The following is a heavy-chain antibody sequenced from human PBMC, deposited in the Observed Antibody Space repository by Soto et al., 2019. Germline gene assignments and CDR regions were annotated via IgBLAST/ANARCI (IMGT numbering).Heavy chain of an antibody. J-gene: IGHJ6*02. CDR1: GYTFTSYG. V-gene: IGHV1-18*04. CDR2: ISAHNGNT. CDR3: ARAGAYYYYGMDV. Sequence: ASVKVSCKASGYTFTSYGISWVRQAPGQGLEWMGWISAHNGNTNYAQKLQGRVTMTTDTSTSTAYMGLRSLRSDDTAVYYCARAGAYYYYGMDVWGQGTTVTVSS. D-gene: IGHD3-10*01.